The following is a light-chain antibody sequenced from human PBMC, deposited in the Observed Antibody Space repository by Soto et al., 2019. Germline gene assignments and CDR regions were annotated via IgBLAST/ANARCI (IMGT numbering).Light chain of an antibody. CDR1: SSDVGGYNY. CDR3: SSYTTSTTWV. V-gene: IGLV2-14*03. J-gene: IGLJ3*02. CDR2: DVS. Sequence: QSVLTQPASVSWSPGQSITISCTGTSSDVGGYNYVSWYQQHPGKAPKLMFYDVSNRPSGVSNRFSGSKSGNTASLTISGLQAEDEADYYCSSYTTSTTWVFGGGTKLTVL.